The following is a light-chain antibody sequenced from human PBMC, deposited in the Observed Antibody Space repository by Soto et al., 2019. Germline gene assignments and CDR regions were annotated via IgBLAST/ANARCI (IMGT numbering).Light chain of an antibody. J-gene: IGLJ1*01. CDR1: SSDVGLFEY. CDR2: DIT. CDR3: CSYAGIYSYV. Sequence: QSALTQPRSVSGSPGQSVTISCTGTSSDVGLFEYVSWYQQHPGEAPKVVVYDITKRPSGVPDRFSGSKSGTTASLTISGLQAEDEADYYCCSYAGIYSYVFGTGTKLTVL. V-gene: IGLV2-11*01.